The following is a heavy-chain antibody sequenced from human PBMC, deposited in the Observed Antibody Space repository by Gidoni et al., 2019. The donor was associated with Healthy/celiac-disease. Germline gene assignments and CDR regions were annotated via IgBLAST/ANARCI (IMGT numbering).Heavy chain of an antibody. Sequence: EVQLEESGGGLIQPGGSLRLSCAASGFTVSSNYMSWVRQAPGQGLEWVSVIYSGVSTYYADSVKGRFTISRDNSKNTLYLQMNSLRAEDTAVYYCARDLGYYDSSGYWVSYYGMDVWGQGTTVTVSS. CDR1: GFTVSSNY. J-gene: IGHJ6*02. V-gene: IGHV3-53*01. D-gene: IGHD3-22*01. CDR3: ARDLGYYDSSGYWVSYYGMDV. CDR2: IYSGVST.